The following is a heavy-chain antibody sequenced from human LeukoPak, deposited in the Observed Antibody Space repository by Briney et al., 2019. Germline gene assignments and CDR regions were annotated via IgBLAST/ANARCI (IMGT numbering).Heavy chain of an antibody. CDR1: GFTFSSYG. V-gene: IGHV3-33*06. J-gene: IGHJ4*02. Sequence: QPGRSLRLSCAASGFTFSSYGMHWVRQAPGKGLEWVAVIWYDGSNKYYADSVKGRFTISRDNSKNTLYLQMNSLRAEDTAVYYCAKGVVDTAMVTCGLDYWGQGTLVTVSS. D-gene: IGHD5-18*01. CDR2: IWYDGSNK. CDR3: AKGVVDTAMVTCGLDY.